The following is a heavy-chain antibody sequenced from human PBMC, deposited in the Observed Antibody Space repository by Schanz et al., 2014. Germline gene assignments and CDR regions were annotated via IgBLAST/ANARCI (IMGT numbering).Heavy chain of an antibody. Sequence: VQLVESGGGLVQPGGSLRLSCTASGFTVSSNYMSWVRQAPGKGLEWVAIITYDGSNTYHADSVKGRFTISRDNSKNTLYLQMNSLRAEDTAVYYCIRGDIMVVPVAHFWGQGILVTVSS. V-gene: IGHV3-30*03. D-gene: IGHD2-2*01. CDR3: IRGDIMVVPVAHF. CDR2: ITYDGSNT. CDR1: GFTVSSNY. J-gene: IGHJ4*02.